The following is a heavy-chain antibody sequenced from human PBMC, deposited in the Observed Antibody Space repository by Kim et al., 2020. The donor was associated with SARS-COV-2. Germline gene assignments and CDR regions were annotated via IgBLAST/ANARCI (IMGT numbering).Heavy chain of an antibody. D-gene: IGHD1-1*01. J-gene: IGHJ4*01. CDR2: I. Sequence: IYTADVVQGRFPTPRDNAKNSLYLQMNSLRAEDTAVYYCARDLTGTTSDYWGHGTLVTVSS. V-gene: IGHV3-21*01. CDR3: ARDLTGTTSDY.